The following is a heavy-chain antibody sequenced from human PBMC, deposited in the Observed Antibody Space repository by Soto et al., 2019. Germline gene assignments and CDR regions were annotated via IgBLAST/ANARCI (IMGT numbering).Heavy chain of an antibody. CDR1: GGTFSSYA. CDR2: IIPTFGTA. V-gene: IGHV1-69*13. J-gene: IGHJ6*02. Sequence: SVKVSCKASGGTFSSYAISWVRQAPGQGLEWMGGIIPTFGTANYAQKFQGRVTITADESTSTAYMELSSLRSEDTAVYYCAREFPTIFGVVPYYYYGMDVWGQGTTVTVSS. CDR3: AREFPTIFGVVPYYYYGMDV. D-gene: IGHD3-3*01.